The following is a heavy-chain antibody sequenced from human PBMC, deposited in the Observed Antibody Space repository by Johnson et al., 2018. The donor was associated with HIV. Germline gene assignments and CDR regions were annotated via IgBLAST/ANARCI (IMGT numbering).Heavy chain of an antibody. Sequence: VQLVESGGGLVQPGGSLRLSCAASGFTFSRYDMHWVRQATGKGLEWVSGIGTAGDTYYTNSVKGRFTISRDNAKNSLYLQMNSLRAEDTAIYYCAITSGTDAFDFWGRGTMVTVSS. CDR3: AITSGTDAFDF. D-gene: IGHD1-1*01. CDR1: GFTFSRYD. CDR2: IGTAGDT. V-gene: IGHV3-13*01. J-gene: IGHJ3*01.